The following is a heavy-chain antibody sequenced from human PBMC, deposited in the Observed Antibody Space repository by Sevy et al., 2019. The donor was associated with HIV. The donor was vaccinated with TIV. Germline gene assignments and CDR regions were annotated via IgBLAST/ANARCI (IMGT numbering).Heavy chain of an antibody. CDR2: ISGSGIT. V-gene: IGHV3-11*01. CDR3: ARDPLLGIAREVARGGY. CDR1: GFIFSDYY. J-gene: IGHJ4*02. D-gene: IGHD2-2*03. Sequence: GGSLRLSCSGSGFIFSDYYMSWIRQAPGRGLEWVSYISGSGITYYVDSVEGRFTISRDNARNSLYLQMNSLRADDTAVYYCARDPLLGIAREVARGGYWGQGTLVTVSS.